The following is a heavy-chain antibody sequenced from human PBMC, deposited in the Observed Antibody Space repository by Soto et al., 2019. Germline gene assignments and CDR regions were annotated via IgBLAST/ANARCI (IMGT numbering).Heavy chain of an antibody. V-gene: IGHV1-18*01. J-gene: IGHJ4*02. D-gene: IGHD1-26*01. CDR1: GYTFTIYG. Sequence: QVQLVQSGAEVKKPGASVKVSCKASGYTFTIYGISWVRQAPGQGLEWMGWISAYNGNTNYAQKLQGRVTMTADTARSTGYMELRSLRSDDTAVYYCAGVKWELVDWGQGTLVTVSS. CDR3: AGVKWELVD. CDR2: ISAYNGNT.